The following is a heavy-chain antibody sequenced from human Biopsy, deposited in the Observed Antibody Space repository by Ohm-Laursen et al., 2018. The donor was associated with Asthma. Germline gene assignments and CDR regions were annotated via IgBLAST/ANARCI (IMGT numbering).Heavy chain of an antibody. CDR2: IYYSGST. V-gene: IGHV4-30-4*02. J-gene: IGHJ6*02. CDR3: ARAQSYGDIYYGLDV. D-gene: IGHD2-21*02. Sequence: SDTLSLTCTVSYGSITSGGYYWTWIRQHPGKGLEWIGFIYYSGSTFYNPSLRSRITISVDTSKRQFSLSLRSVTVADTAVYFCARAQSYGDIYYGLDVWGQGTTVTVSS. CDR1: YGSITSGGYY.